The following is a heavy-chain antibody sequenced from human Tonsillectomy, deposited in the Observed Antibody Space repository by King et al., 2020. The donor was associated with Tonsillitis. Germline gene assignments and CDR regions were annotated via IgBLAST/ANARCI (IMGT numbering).Heavy chain of an antibody. CDR1: GFTFSSYG. Sequence: VQLVQSGGGVVQPGRSLRLSCAASGFTFSSYGMHWVRQAPGKGREWVAVISYDGSNQYYADSVKGRFSISRDNSKNTLYLQMNSLRAEDTAVYYCAKDLYDTSGYYFDAWGQGTLVTVSS. D-gene: IGHD3-22*01. J-gene: IGHJ4*02. CDR2: ISYDGSNQ. V-gene: IGHV3-30*18. CDR3: AKDLYDTSGYYFDA.